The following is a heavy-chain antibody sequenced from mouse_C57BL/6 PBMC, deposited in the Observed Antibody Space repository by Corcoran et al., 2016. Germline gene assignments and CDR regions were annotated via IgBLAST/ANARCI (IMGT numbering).Heavy chain of an antibody. D-gene: IGHD2-5*01. Sequence: QIQLVQSGPELTKPGETVKISCKASGYTFTTYGMSWVKQAPGKGLKWMGWINTYSGVPTYADDFKGRFAFSLETSASTAYLQINNLKNEDTATYCCARGGYYSNFYAMDYWGQGTSVTVSS. CDR3: ARGGYYSNFYAMDY. J-gene: IGHJ4*01. CDR1: GYTFTTYG. V-gene: IGHV9-3*01. CDR2: INTYSGVP.